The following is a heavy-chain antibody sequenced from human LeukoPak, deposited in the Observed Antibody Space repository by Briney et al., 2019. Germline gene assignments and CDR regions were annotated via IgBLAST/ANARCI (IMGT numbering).Heavy chain of an antibody. V-gene: IGHV4-39*01. CDR1: GGSISSSSYY. CDR2: IYYSGST. D-gene: IGHD3-3*01. CDR3: ARLKSTYYDFWSGYSPYYYYYYYMDV. J-gene: IGHJ6*03. Sequence: PSETLSLTCTVSGGSISSSSYYWGWIRQPPGKGLEWIGSIYYSGSTYYNPSLKSRVTISVDTSKNQFSLKLSSVTAADTAVYCCARLKSTYYDFWSGYSPYYYYYYYMDVWGKGTTVTVSS.